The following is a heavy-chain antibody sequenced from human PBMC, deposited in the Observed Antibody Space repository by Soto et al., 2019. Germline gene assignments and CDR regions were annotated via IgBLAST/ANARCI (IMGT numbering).Heavy chain of an antibody. J-gene: IGHJ4*02. V-gene: IGHV3-23*01. CDR1: GFTFSSYS. Sequence: PGGSLRLSCAASGFTFSSYSRSWVRQAPGKGLEWVSAISGSGGSTYYADSVKGRFTISRDNSKNTLYLQMNSLRAEDTAVYYCAKEYEYSSGWERIDYWGQGTLVTVSS. CDR2: ISGSGGST. CDR3: AKEYEYSSGWERIDY. D-gene: IGHD6-19*01.